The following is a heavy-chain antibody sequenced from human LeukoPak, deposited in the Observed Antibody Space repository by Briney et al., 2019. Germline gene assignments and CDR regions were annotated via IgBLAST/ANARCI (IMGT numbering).Heavy chain of an antibody. J-gene: IGHJ3*02. CDR1: GFTFSTHW. D-gene: IGHD3-22*01. Sequence: GGSLRLSCAASGFTFSTHWMNWVRQAPGKGLEWVADIKHDGSEKYYVDSVKGRFTISRDKAKNSLYLQMNSLRAEDTAVYYYARGAYYDRAFDIWGQGTMVTVSS. CDR3: ARGAYYDRAFDI. CDR2: IKHDGSEK. V-gene: IGHV3-7*01.